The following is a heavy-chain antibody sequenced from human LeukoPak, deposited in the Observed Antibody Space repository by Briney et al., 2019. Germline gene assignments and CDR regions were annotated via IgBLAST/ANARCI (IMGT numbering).Heavy chain of an antibody. Sequence: SETLSLTCTVSGGSISSSSYYWGWIRQPPGKGLEWIGSIYYSGSTYYNPSLKSRVTISVDTSKNQFSLKLSSVTAADTAVYYCARAVRASGCHDYWGQGTLVTVSS. D-gene: IGHD6-19*01. J-gene: IGHJ4*02. CDR3: ARAVRASGCHDY. V-gene: IGHV4-39*07. CDR1: GGSISSSSYY. CDR2: IYYSGST.